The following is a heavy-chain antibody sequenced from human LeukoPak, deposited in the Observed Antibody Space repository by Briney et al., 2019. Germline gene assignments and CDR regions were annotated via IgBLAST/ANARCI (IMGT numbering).Heavy chain of an antibody. CDR2: NSGGST. J-gene: IGHJ4*02. CDR1: GFTVSTYY. Sequence: GGSLRLSCAASGFTVSTYYMTWVRQAPGKGLECVSVNSGGSTYYADSVKGRFTVSRDNSKNTLYLQINSLRAEDTAMYYCARGLGYCTSTTCLLPFDYWGQGTLVTVSS. V-gene: IGHV3-53*01. CDR3: ARGLGYCTSTTCLLPFDY. D-gene: IGHD2-2*01.